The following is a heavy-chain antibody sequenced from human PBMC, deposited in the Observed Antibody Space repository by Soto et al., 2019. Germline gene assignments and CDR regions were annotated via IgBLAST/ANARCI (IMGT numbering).Heavy chain of an antibody. CDR2: IYYDGGT. V-gene: IGHV4-30-4*01. D-gene: IGHD4-17*01. CDR3: ARHDYRDYVDRFGY. J-gene: IGHJ4*02. CDR1: GASIKSGNNF. Sequence: TLSLTCSVSGASIKSGNNFWSWIRQRPGKGLEWIGYIYYDGGTYYNPSLKSRVTLSVDTFRNQFSLKVTSVTAADTAIYFCARHDYRDYVDRFGYWVPGTLVTVSS.